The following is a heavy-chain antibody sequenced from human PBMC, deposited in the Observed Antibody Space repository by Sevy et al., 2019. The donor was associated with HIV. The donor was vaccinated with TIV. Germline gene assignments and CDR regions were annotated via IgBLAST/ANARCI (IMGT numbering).Heavy chain of an antibody. Sequence: GGSLRLSCAASGFTFDTFWMGWVRQAPGRGLEWVASIDPRGNERDYLDSLKGRFTISRDNAKNSLYLQMHSLKGGDTALYYCVRVLWDVLAVPAATPSPWLDSWGQGTLVTVSS. CDR3: VRVLWDVLAVPAATPSPWLDS. D-gene: IGHD1-26*01. V-gene: IGHV3-7*01. CDR1: GFTFDTFW. J-gene: IGHJ5*01. CDR2: IDPRGNER.